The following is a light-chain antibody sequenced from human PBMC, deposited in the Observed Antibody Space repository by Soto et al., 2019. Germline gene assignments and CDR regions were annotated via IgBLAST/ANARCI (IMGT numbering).Light chain of an antibody. V-gene: IGKV1-9*01. Sequence: DIQLTQSPSFLSASVGDRVTITCRASQDISDYLAWYQQRPGKAPKLLIYAASTLQSGVPSRFSGSGSGTEFTLTISSLQPEDFANYSGKQLNSYPLTVGGGTKVEIK. J-gene: IGKJ4*01. CDR2: AAS. CDR3: KQLNSYPLT. CDR1: QDISDY.